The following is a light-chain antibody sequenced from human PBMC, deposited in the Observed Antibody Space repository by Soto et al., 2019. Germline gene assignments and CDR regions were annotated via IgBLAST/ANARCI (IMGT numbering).Light chain of an antibody. J-gene: IGLJ1*01. CDR2: DNS. CDR3: GTWDTTLGAAHYA. V-gene: IGLV1-40*01. CDR1: SSNIGAGFD. Sequence: QSVLTQPPSVSGAPGQRVTISCTGNSSNIGAGFDVHWYQQLPGTAPKLLIYDNSNRPSGVPDRFSGSKSGTSATLGITGLQTEDEADYYCGTWDTTLGAAHYAFGSGTKLTVL.